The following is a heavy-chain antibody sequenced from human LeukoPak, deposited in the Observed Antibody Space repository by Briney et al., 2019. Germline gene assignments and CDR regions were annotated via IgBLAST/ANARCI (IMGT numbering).Heavy chain of an antibody. CDR3: ARAVAVAAPFDY. D-gene: IGHD6-19*01. CDR1: GFTFNTFA. Sequence: TGGSLRLSCAATGFTFNTFAMHWVRQAPGKGLEWLGLISYDGDKQIYPASVKGRFSFSRDNSNNTLYLQMNNLRAEDTAVYYCARAVAVAAPFDYWGQGTLVTVSS. V-gene: IGHV3-30-3*01. J-gene: IGHJ4*02. CDR2: ISYDGDKQ.